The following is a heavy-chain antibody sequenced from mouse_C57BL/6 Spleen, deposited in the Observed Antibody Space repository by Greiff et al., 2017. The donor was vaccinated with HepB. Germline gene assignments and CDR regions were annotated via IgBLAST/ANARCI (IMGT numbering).Heavy chain of an antibody. CDR1: GYAFSSSW. V-gene: IGHV1-82*01. Sequence: VQLQQSGPELVKPGASVKISCKASGYAFSSSWMNWVKQRPGKGLEWIGRIYPGDGDTNYNGKFKGKATLTADKSSSTAYMQLSSLTSEDSAVYFCARGGIYYDYGFDYWGQGTTLTVSS. D-gene: IGHD2-4*01. J-gene: IGHJ2*01. CDR3: ARGGIYYDYGFDY. CDR2: IYPGDGDT.